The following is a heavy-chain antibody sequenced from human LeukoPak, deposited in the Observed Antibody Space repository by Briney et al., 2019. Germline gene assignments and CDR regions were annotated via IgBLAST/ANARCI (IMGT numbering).Heavy chain of an antibody. CDR1: GFTFSSYG. CDR2: ISGSGGST. J-gene: IGHJ6*03. D-gene: IGHD6-13*01. V-gene: IGHV3-23*01. Sequence: GGTLRLSCAASGFTFSSYGMSWVRQAPGKGLEWVSAISGSGGSTYYADSVKGRFTISRDNSKNTLYLQMNSLRAEDTAVYYCAKSPSFLYPSIAAAGTGYYYMDVWGKGTTVTISS. CDR3: AKSPSFLYPSIAAAGTGYYYMDV.